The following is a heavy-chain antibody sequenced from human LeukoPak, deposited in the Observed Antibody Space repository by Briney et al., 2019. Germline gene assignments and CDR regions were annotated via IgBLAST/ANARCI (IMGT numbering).Heavy chain of an antibody. CDR1: GYTFTSYG. V-gene: IGHV1-18*01. J-gene: IGHJ6*03. D-gene: IGHD1/OR15-1a*01. CDR3: AREDNNPRGYYYMDV. Sequence: ASVKVSCKASGYTFTSYGISWVRQAPGQGLEWMEWISAYNGNTNYAQKLQGRVTMTTDTSTSTAYMELRSLRSDDTAVYYCAREDNNPRGYYYMDVWGKGTTVTVSS. CDR2: ISAYNGNT.